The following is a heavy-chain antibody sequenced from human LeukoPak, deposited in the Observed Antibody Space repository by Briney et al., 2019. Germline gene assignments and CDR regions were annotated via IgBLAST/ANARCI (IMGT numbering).Heavy chain of an antibody. CDR1: GFTFSSYG. D-gene: IGHD1-7*01. Sequence: PGGSLRLSCAASGFTFSSYGMHWVRQAPGKGLEWVAVISYDGSNKYYADSVKGRFTISRDNAKNSLYLQMNSLRAEDTAVYYCARDSGNYLDAFDIWGQGTMVTVSS. CDR3: ARDSGNYLDAFDI. CDR2: ISYDGSNK. V-gene: IGHV3-30*03. J-gene: IGHJ3*02.